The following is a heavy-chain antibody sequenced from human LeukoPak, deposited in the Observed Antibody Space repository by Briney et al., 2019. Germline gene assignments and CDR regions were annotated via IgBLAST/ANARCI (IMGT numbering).Heavy chain of an antibody. Sequence: PSETLSLTCTVFTPFITMHYWSWHRQSPEKGLEWIGFIYFNGMTKYSPSLESRVTISVDTSKNQFSLRLTSVTAADTAVYFCARQVPPYHSGLHYYNNWGQGMQVTVSS. V-gene: IGHV4-59*08. CDR2: IYFNGMT. D-gene: IGHD3-10*01. J-gene: IGHJ4*02. CDR3: ARQVPPYHSGLHYYNN. CDR1: TPFITMHY.